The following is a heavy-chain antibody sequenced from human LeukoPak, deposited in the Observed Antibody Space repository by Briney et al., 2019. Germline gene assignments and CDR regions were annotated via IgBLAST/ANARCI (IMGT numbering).Heavy chain of an antibody. CDR2: INPNSGGT. CDR1: GYSFTAYY. D-gene: IGHD5-12*01. CDR3: ARVGGIVAGVYYYYMDV. J-gene: IGHJ6*03. Sequence: ASVKVSCKASGYSFTAYYIHWVRQAPGQGLEWMGWINPNSGGTNYAQNFQGRVTMTRDTSITTAYLEMSRLRSDDTAVYYCARVGGIVAGVYYYYMDVWGKGTTVTVSS. V-gene: IGHV1-2*02.